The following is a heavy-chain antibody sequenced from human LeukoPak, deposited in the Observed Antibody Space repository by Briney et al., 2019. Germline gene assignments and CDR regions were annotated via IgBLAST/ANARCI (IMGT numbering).Heavy chain of an antibody. CDR2: ISYDGSNK. CDR1: GFTFSSYG. V-gene: IGHV3-30*18. D-gene: IGHD6-13*01. J-gene: IGHJ4*02. CDR3: AKDSPYSSSWYYFDY. Sequence: PGGSLRLSCAASGFTFSSYGMHWVRQAPGKGLEWVAVISYDGSNKYYADSVKGRFTTSRDNSKNTLYLQMNSLRAEDTAVYYCAKDSPYSSSWYYFDYWGQGTLVTVSS.